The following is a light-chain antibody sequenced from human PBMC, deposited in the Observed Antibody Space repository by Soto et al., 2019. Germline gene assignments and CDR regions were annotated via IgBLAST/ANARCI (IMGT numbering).Light chain of an antibody. Sequence: DIRVTQSPSSLSASVGDRVTITCQASQAISRYLDWYRQKPGQAPKVLIYGASNLIRGVSSRFSGSGSGTHFTFSITSLQPEDFATYYCQQYHALPYTFGQGTKLDIK. CDR3: QQYHALPYT. J-gene: IGKJ2*01. CDR1: QAISRY. CDR2: GAS. V-gene: IGKV1-33*01.